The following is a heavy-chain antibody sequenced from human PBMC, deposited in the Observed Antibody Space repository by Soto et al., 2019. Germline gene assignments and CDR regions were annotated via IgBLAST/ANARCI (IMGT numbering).Heavy chain of an antibody. D-gene: IGHD4-4*01. CDR1: GYRFTSYW. CDR2: IYPGDSDA. Sequence: GESVKISCNGSGYRFTSYWIAWVRQMPWKGLEWMGIIYPGDSDARYSPSFQGQVTISVDKSISTAYLQWSSLKASDTAIYYCARQLGHDYINNWFDPWGQGTLVTVSS. CDR3: ARQLGHDYINNWFDP. J-gene: IGHJ5*02. V-gene: IGHV5-51*01.